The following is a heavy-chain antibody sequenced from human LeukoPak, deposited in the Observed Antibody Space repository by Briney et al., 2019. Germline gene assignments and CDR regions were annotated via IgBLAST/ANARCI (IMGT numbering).Heavy chain of an antibody. CDR1: GFTFSSFD. CDR2: ISTSSRYI. CDR3: ARADCSGSTCYLRRSWFDP. Sequence: GGSLILSCAASGFTFSSFDMNWVRQAPGKGLEWVSSISTSSRYIYYRDSVKGRFTISRDDAKNSLYLQMNSLRVEDTAVYYCARADCSGSTCYLRRSWFDPWGQGTLVTVSS. J-gene: IGHJ5*02. V-gene: IGHV3-21*01. D-gene: IGHD2-2*01.